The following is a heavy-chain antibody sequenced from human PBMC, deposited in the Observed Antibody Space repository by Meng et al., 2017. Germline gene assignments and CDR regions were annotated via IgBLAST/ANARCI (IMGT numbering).Heavy chain of an antibody. D-gene: IGHD1-26*01. J-gene: IGHJ4*02. CDR2: YKSNTDGGKA. V-gene: IGHV3-15*01. CDR3: TWDDKAVSDY. Sequence: QSVEVGEGFVKPGGFLRHSCADSGFTFSNGWMSWVRWAPGKGLEWVGGYKSNTDGGKAEYAAPVTGRFTISRDDSKSTLYLQMSGLRIDDTGVYYCTWDDKAVSDYWGQGTLVTVSS. CDR1: GFTFSNGW.